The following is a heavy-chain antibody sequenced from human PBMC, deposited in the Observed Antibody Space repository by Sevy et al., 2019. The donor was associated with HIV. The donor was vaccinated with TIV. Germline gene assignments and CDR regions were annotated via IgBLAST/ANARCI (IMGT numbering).Heavy chain of an antibody. V-gene: IGHV3-33*01. CDR3: ARVDYYDSSGYAFDI. Sequence: GGSLRLSCAASGFTFRSYGMHWVRQAPGKGLEWVAVIWYDGSNKYYADSVKGRFTISRDNSKNTLYLQMNSLRAEDTAVYYCARVDYYDSSGYAFDIWGQGTMVTVSS. CDR1: GFTFRSYG. CDR2: IWYDGSNK. D-gene: IGHD3-22*01. J-gene: IGHJ3*02.